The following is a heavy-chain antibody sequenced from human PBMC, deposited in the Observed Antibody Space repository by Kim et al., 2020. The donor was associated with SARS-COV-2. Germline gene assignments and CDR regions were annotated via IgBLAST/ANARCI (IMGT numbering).Heavy chain of an antibody. J-gene: IGHJ6*02. Sequence: GGSLRLSCAASGFTFSSYEMNWVRQAPGKGLEWVSYISSSGSTIYYADSVKGRFTISRDNAKNSLYLQMNSLRAEDTAVYYCARGGPWYYYYYYGMDVWGQGTTVTVSS. CDR3: ARGGPWYYYYYYGMDV. D-gene: IGHD2-15*01. CDR1: GFTFSSYE. V-gene: IGHV3-48*03. CDR2: ISSSGSTI.